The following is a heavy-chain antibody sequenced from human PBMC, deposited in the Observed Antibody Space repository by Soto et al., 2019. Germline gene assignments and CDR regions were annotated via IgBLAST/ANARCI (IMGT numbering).Heavy chain of an antibody. D-gene: IGHD3-22*01. CDR1: GFTFSSYN. CDR2: IWSDGSNQ. Sequence: QVQLVESGGGVVQPGRSLTLSCAASGFTFSSYNMQWVRQAPGKGLEWVAAIWSDGSNQYYADSVKGRFTISRDNSRNTLYLQMGSLRAEDTAMYYCVREKNYYGSSGSYSGYFDFWGQGSLVTVSS. V-gene: IGHV3-33*01. CDR3: VREKNYYGSSGSYSGYFDF. J-gene: IGHJ4*02.